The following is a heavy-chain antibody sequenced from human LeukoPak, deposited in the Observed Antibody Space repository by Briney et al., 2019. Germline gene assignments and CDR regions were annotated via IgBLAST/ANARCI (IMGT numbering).Heavy chain of an antibody. D-gene: IGHD2-2*02. CDR1: GGTFSSYA. V-gene: IGHV1-69*01. Sequence: GASVKVSCKASGGTFSSYAISWVRQAPGQGLEWMGGIIPIFGTANYAQKFQGRVTITADESTSTAYMELSSLRSEDTAVYYCARGGYCSSTSCYTDAGWDFDYWGQGTLVTVSS. J-gene: IGHJ4*02. CDR2: IIPIFGTA. CDR3: ARGGYCSSTSCYTDAGWDFDY.